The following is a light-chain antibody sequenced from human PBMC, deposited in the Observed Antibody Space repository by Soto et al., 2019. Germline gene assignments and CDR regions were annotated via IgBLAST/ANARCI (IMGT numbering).Light chain of an antibody. CDR3: GSYTTTRGV. CDR2: GVT. V-gene: IGLV2-14*03. J-gene: IGLJ1*01. Sequence: QSALTQPASVSGSPGQSITISCTGTSSDVGGYNYVSWYQQHPGKAPKLMIYGVTNRPSGVSNRFSGSKSGNTASLTISGLQAEDEADYYCGSYTTTRGVFGTGTKLTVL. CDR1: SSDVGGYNY.